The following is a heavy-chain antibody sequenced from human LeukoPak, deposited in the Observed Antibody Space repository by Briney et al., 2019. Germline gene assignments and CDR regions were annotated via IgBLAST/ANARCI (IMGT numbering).Heavy chain of an antibody. D-gene: IGHD3-10*01. Sequence: PSETLSLTCTVSGGSISSYYWSWIRQPAGKGLEWIGRIYTSGSTNYNPSLKSRVTISVDTSKNQFSLKLSSVTAADTAVYYCARVFGFGELINYYFDYWGQGTLVTVSS. CDR1: GGSISSYY. V-gene: IGHV4-4*07. J-gene: IGHJ4*02. CDR3: ARVFGFGELINYYFDY. CDR2: IYTSGST.